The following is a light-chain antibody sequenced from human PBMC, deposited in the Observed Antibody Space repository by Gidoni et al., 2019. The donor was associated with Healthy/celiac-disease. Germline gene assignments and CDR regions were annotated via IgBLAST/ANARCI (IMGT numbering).Light chain of an antibody. J-gene: IGKJ2*01. Sequence: EIVCTQSPATLSLSPGERATPSCTASQTVTSYLAWYQQKPGQAPRLLIYDASNRATGIPARFSGSGSGTDFTLTISSLEPEDFAVYYCQQRSNWPLFGQGTKLEIK. CDR3: QQRSNWPL. CDR2: DAS. V-gene: IGKV3-11*01. CDR1: QTVTSY.